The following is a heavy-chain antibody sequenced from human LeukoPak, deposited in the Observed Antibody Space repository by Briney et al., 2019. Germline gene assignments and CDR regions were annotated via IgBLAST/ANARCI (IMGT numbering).Heavy chain of an antibody. CDR2: ISYDGSNK. CDR3: AKPTGDPGY. CDR1: GFTFSSYD. D-gene: IGHD7-27*01. V-gene: IGHV3-30*18. Sequence: PGGSLRLSCAASGFTFSSYDMHWVRQAPGKGLEWVAAISYDGSNKYYADSVKGRFTISRDNSQNTLYLQMNSLRPEDTAVYYCAKPTGDPGYWGQGTLVTVSS. J-gene: IGHJ4*02.